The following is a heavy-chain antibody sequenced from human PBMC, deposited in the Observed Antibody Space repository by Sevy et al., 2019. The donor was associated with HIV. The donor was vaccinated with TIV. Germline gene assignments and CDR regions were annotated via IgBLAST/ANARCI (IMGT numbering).Heavy chain of an antibody. D-gene: IGHD1-26*01. CDR3: ARVIVGANSDAFDI. CDR2: ISSSGSTI. J-gene: IGHJ3*02. Sequence: GGSLRLSCAASGFTFSDYYMSWIRQAPGKGLEWVSYISSSGSTIYYADSVKGRFTISRDNAKNSLYLQMNSPRAEDTAVYYCARVIVGANSDAFDIWGQGTMVTVSS. CDR1: GFTFSDYY. V-gene: IGHV3-11*01.